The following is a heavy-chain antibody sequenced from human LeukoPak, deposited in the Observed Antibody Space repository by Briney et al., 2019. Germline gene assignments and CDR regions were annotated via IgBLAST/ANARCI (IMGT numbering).Heavy chain of an antibody. V-gene: IGHV3-30*02. CDR1: GFTFASYG. D-gene: IGHD6-13*01. CDR2: IRYDGSNK. Sequence: PGGSLRLSCAASGFTFASYGMHWVRQAPGKGLEWVAFIRYDGSNKYYADSVKGRFTISRDTSKNTLYLQMNSLRAEDTAVYYCAKEKAAPHDYWGQGTLVTVSS. CDR3: AKEKAAPHDY. J-gene: IGHJ4*02.